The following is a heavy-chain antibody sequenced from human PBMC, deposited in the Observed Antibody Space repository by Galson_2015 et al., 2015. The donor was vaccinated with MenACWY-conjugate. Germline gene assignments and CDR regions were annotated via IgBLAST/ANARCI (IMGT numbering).Heavy chain of an antibody. Sequence: SVKVSCKASGYTFTGYYMHWVRQAPGQGLEWMGWINPNSGGTNYAQKFQGWVTMTRDTSVSTAYMELSRLRSDDTAVYYCARGLYSGYYDSSGYYPPSDAFDIWGQGTMVTVSS. D-gene: IGHD3-22*01. CDR2: INPNSGGT. CDR3: ARGLYSGYYDSSGYYPPSDAFDI. CDR1: GYTFTGYY. J-gene: IGHJ3*02. V-gene: IGHV1-2*04.